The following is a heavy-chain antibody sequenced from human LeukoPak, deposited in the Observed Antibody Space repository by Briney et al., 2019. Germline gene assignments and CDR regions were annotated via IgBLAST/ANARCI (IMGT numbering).Heavy chain of an antibody. CDR1: GGSISSGGYS. CDR2: IYHSGST. Sequence: SQTLSLTCAVSGGSISSGGYSWSWIRQPPGKGLEWIGYIYHSGSTYYNPSLKSRVTISVDRSKNQFSLKLRSVPAADTAVYYCARESRWFDPWGQGTLVTVSS. CDR3: ARESRWFDP. V-gene: IGHV4-30-2*01. J-gene: IGHJ5*02.